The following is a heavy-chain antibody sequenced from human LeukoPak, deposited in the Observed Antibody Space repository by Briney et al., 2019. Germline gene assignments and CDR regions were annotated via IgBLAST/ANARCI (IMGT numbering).Heavy chain of an antibody. CDR1: GGSIRSYY. D-gene: IGHD5-18*01. CDR2: IYYSGST. Sequence: SETLSLTYPLSGGSIRSYYWSWIRQPPGKGLEWIGYIYYSGSTNYNPSLKSRVTISVDTSKNQFSLKMSSVTAADTAVYYCARQTGGYSYGLFDFWGQGPLVTVSS. J-gene: IGHJ4*02. V-gene: IGHV4-59*08. CDR3: ARQTGGYSYGLFDF.